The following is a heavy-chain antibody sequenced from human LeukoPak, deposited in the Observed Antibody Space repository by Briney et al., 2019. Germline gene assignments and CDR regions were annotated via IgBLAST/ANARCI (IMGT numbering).Heavy chain of an antibody. CDR2: ISGSGGST. Sequence: QPGGSLRLSCAASGFTFSDHYMDWVRQAPGKGLEWVSAISGSGGSTYYADSVKGRFTISRDNSKNTLYLQMNSLRAEDTAVYYCAKFVRGYCSSTSCSYFDYWGQGTLVTVPS. J-gene: IGHJ4*02. CDR3: AKFVRGYCSSTSCSYFDY. CDR1: GFTFSDHY. V-gene: IGHV3-23*01. D-gene: IGHD2-2*01.